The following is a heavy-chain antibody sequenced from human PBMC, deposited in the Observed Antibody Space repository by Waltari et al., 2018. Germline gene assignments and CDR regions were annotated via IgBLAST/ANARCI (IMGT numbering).Heavy chain of an antibody. J-gene: IGHJ6*02. CDR3: ARDLRYSSGWSSYYYYGMDV. D-gene: IGHD6-19*01. CDR1: GSPFVGFA. V-gene: IGHV3-30-3*01. CDR2: ISYDGSNK. Sequence: QVQLVESGGGVSQLGGSLSPPGAASGSPFVGFAFHGVGRAPGKGLGWVAVISYDGSNKYYADSVKGRFTISRDNSKNTLYLQMNSLRAEDTAVYYCARDLRYSSGWSSYYYYGMDVWGQGTTVTVSS.